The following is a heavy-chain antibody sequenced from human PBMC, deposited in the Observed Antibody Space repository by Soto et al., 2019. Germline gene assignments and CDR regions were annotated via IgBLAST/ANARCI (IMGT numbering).Heavy chain of an antibody. J-gene: IGHJ6*02. CDR3: AKDDHQVGYYCYGMDV. CDR1: GFTFSSYG. V-gene: IGHV3-30*18. D-gene: IGHD1-26*01. CDR2: ISYDGSNK. Sequence: PGGSLRLSCAASGFTFSSYGMHWVRQAPGKGLEWVAVISYDGSNKYYADSVKGRFTISRDNSKNTLYLQMNSLRAEDTAVYYCAKDDHQVGYYCYGMDVWGQGTTVTVSS.